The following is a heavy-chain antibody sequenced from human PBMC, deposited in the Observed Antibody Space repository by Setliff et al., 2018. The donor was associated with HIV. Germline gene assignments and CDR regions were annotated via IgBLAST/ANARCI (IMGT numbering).Heavy chain of an antibody. D-gene: IGHD6-19*01. Sequence: ASVKVSCKISGFTLNELSIQWVRQAPAKGLEWMGGFDPEAGEIIYAQKFQGRVTMTEDTSTDTAYMDLSSLRSEDTAVYYCATHPPYRSAWYMRSWGQGTLVTVSS. J-gene: IGHJ5*02. CDR2: FDPEAGEI. CDR1: GFTLNELS. V-gene: IGHV1-24*01. CDR3: ATHPPYRSAWYMRS.